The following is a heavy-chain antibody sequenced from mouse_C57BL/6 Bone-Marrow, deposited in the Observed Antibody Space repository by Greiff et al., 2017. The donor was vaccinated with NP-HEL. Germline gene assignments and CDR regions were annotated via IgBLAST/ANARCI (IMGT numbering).Heavy chain of an antibody. CDR1: GYTFTSYW. D-gene: IGHD2-1*01. Sequence: QVQLQQPGAELVMPGASVKLSCKASGYTFTSYWMHWVKQRPGQGLEWIGEIDPSDSYTNYNQKFKGKSTLTVDKSSSTAYMQLSSLTSEDSAVYYCARSEGCYGNCYAMDYWGQGTSVTVSS. J-gene: IGHJ4*01. CDR2: IDPSDSYT. CDR3: ARSEGCYGNCYAMDY. V-gene: IGHV1-69*01.